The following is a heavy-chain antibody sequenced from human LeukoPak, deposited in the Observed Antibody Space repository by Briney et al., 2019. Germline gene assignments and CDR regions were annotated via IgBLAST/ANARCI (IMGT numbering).Heavy chain of an antibody. Sequence: QSGGSLRLSCAASGFTFSSYWMSWVRQAPGKGLEWVANIKQDGSEKYYVDSVKGRFTISRDNAENSLYLQMNSLRAEDTAVYYCARDQTYYYGSGHLYYYYYGMDVWGQGTTVTVSS. CDR1: GFTFSSYW. CDR2: IKQDGSEK. D-gene: IGHD3-10*01. V-gene: IGHV3-7*01. J-gene: IGHJ6*02. CDR3: ARDQTYYYGSGHLYYYYYGMDV.